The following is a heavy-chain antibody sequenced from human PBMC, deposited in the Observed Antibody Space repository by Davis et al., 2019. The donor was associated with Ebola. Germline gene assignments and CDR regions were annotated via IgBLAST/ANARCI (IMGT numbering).Heavy chain of an antibody. J-gene: IGHJ4*02. D-gene: IGHD3-22*01. V-gene: IGHV3-23*01. CDR3: AKDGGIFMIGGAYFDY. CDR2: HGTSADI. Sequence: PGGSLRPSCPAPGLVFRRYVMSWVRRAPGKGLGWVSTHGTSADIYYAESVKGRFTISRDNSKDTLYLQVRSLTPEDTAVYYCAKDGGIFMIGGAYFDYWGQETLVTVSS. CDR1: GLVFRRYV.